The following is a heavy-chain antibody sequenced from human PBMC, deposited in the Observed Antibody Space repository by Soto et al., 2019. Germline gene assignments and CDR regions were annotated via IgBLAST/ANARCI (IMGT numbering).Heavy chain of an antibody. V-gene: IGHV3-9*01. CDR3: AKDIVVVPAANYYYYYGMDV. D-gene: IGHD2-2*01. J-gene: IGHJ6*02. CDR2: ISWNSGSI. Sequence: GGSLRLSCAASGFTFDDYAMHWVRQAPGEGLEWVSGISWNSGSIGYADSVKGRFTISRDNAKNSLYLQMNSLRAEDTALYYCAKDIVVVPAANYYYYYGMDVWGQGTTVTVSS. CDR1: GFTFDDYA.